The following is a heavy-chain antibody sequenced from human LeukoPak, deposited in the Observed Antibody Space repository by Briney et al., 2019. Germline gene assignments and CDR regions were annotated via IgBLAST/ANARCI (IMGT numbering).Heavy chain of an antibody. J-gene: IGHJ6*02. D-gene: IGHD3-10*01. V-gene: IGHV1-2*02. CDR3: ARGGAVNYGSGSFGNYYYGMDV. CDR1: GYTFTGYY. CDR2: INPNSGGT. Sequence: ASVKVSCKASGYTFTGYYMHWVRQAPGQGLEWMGWINPNSGGTNYAQKFQGRVTMTRDTSISTAYMELSRLRSDDTAVYYCARGGAVNYGSGSFGNYYYGMDVWGQGTTVTVSS.